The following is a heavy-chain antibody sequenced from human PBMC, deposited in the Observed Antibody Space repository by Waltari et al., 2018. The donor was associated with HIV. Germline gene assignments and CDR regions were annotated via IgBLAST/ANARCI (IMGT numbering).Heavy chain of an antibody. CDR3: ARGGGIAVAGTEFDY. Sequence: QVQLQESGPGLVKPSETLSLTCTVSGGSISSYYWSWIRQPPGKGLEWIGYIYYSGSTNYNPSLKSRVTISVDTSKNQFSLKLSSVTAADTAVYYCARGGGIAVAGTEFDYWGQGTLVTVSS. D-gene: IGHD6-19*01. J-gene: IGHJ4*02. CDR2: IYYSGST. V-gene: IGHV4-59*01. CDR1: GGSISSYY.